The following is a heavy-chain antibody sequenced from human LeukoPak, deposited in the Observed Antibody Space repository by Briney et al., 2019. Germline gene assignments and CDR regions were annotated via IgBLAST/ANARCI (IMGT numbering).Heavy chain of an antibody. V-gene: IGHV4-59*08. CDR2: IYYSGST. J-gene: IGHJ5*02. CDR1: GGSISSHY. Sequence: SETLSLTCTVSGGSISSHYWSWIRQPPGKGLEWIGYIYYSGSTNYNPSLKSRVAISVDTSKNQFFLKLSSVTAADTAVYYCARRSDWFDPWGQGTLVTVSS. CDR3: ARRSDWFDP.